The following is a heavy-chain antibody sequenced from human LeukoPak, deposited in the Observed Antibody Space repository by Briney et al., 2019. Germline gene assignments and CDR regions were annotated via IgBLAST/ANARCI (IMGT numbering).Heavy chain of an antibody. J-gene: IGHJ4*02. D-gene: IGHD3-10*01. CDR3: ASLYGSGSYYPGSTDY. CDR1: GFTVSSNY. CDR2: IYSGGST. Sequence: GGSLRLSCAASGFTVSSNYMSWVRQAPGKGLEWVSVIYSGGSTYYADSVKGRFTISRDNSKNTLYLQMNSLRAEDTAVYYCASLYGSGSYYPGSTDYWGQGTLVTVSS. V-gene: IGHV3-53*01.